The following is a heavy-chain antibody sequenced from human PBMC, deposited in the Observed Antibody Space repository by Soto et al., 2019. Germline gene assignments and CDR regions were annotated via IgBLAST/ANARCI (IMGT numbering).Heavy chain of an antibody. Sequence: GGSLRLSCAASGFTFSNAWMSWVRQAPGKGLEWVGRIKSKTDGGTTDYAAPVKGRFTISRDDSKNTLYLQMNSLKTEDTAVYYCTTVRSFRFLEWSLYYYYGMDVWGQGTTVTVSS. CDR2: IKSKTDGGTT. CDR3: TTVRSFRFLEWSLYYYYGMDV. D-gene: IGHD3-3*01. J-gene: IGHJ6*02. V-gene: IGHV3-15*01. CDR1: GFTFSNAW.